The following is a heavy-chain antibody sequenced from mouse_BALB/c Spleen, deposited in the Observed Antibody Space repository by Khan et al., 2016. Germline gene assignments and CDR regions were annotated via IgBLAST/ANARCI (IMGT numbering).Heavy chain of an antibody. CDR3: ASSYYGYVAMDD. D-gene: IGHD1-2*01. V-gene: IGHV1-77*01. Sequence: QVQLQQSGTELPRPGASVKLSCKASGYTFTDYYLHWVKQRTGQGLEWIGEIFPGSGSTYYNEKFKGKGSLTADTSSSTAYMKLSGLTSEDAAVYFCASSYYGYVAMDDWGHGASVTVSS. CDR2: IFPGSGST. J-gene: IGHJ4*01. CDR1: GYTFTDYY.